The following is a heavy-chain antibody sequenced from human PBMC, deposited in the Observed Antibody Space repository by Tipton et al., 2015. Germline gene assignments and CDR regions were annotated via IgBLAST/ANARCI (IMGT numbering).Heavy chain of an antibody. CDR1: SDSISKYY. CDR2: IQYSGST. D-gene: IGHD5-24*01. Sequence: TLSLTCSVSSDSISKYYWSWIRQPPGEELEWIGYIQYSGSTNYNPSLKSRVTISVDTSKNQFSLTLNSVAAADTAVYHCARDLEHGMDVWGHGTTVTVSS. J-gene: IGHJ6*02. CDR3: ARDLEHGMDV. V-gene: IGHV4-59*01.